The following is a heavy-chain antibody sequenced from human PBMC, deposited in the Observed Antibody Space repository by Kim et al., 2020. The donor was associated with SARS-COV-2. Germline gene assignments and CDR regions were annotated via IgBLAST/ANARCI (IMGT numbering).Heavy chain of an antibody. V-gene: IGHV3-49*03. J-gene: IGHJ6*04. Sequence: GGSLRLSCTASGFTFGDYAMSWFRQAPGKGLEWVGFIRSKAYGGTTEYAASVKGRFTISRGDSKSIAYLQMNSMKTEDTAVYYCTREDSSSWYSSNYYYGMDVSGEGTTGTVSS. CDR1: GFTFGDYA. CDR3: TREDSSSWYSSNYYYGMDV. D-gene: IGHD6-13*01. CDR2: IRSKAYGGTT.